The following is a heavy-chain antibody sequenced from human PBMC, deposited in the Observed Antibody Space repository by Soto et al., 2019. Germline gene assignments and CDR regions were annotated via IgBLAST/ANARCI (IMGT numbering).Heavy chain of an antibody. CDR2: IIPILGIA. D-gene: IGHD6-6*01. J-gene: IGHJ6*02. CDR1: GGTFSSYA. Sequence: SVKVSCKASGGTFSSYAISWVRQAPGQGLEWMGGIIPILGIANYAQKFQGRVTITADKSTSTAYMELSSLRSEDTAVYYCARDEAGGYSSSSADYYYGMDVWGQGTTVTVSS. CDR3: ARDEAGGYSSSSADYYYGMDV. V-gene: IGHV1-69*10.